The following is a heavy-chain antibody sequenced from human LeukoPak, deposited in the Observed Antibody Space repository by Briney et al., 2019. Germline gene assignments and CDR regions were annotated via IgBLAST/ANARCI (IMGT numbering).Heavy chain of an antibody. J-gene: IGHJ3*02. CDR3: ARQVKLAAFDI. V-gene: IGHV4-59*08. CDR1: GGSISSYY. CDR2: IYYSGST. Sequence: PSETLSLTCTVSGGSISSYYWSWIRQPPGKGLEWIGYIYYSGSTNYNPSLKSRVTISVDTSKNQFSLKLSSVTAADTAVYYCARQVKLAAFDIWGQGTMVTVSS. D-gene: IGHD3-3*02.